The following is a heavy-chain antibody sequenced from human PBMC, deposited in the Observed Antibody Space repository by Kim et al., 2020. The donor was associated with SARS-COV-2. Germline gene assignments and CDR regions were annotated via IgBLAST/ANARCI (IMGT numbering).Heavy chain of an antibody. D-gene: IGHD3-22*01. J-gene: IGHJ3*02. V-gene: IGHV3-33*06. CDR3: AKDLVGWIVDDAFDI. Sequence: SVKGRFTISRDNSKNTLYLQMNSLRAEDTAVYYCAKDLVGWIVDDAFDIWGQGTMVTISS.